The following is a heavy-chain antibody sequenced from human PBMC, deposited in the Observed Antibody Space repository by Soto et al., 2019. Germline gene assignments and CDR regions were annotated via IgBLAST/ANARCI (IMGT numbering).Heavy chain of an antibody. CDR3: ARLMNGGATDY. D-gene: IGHD1-26*01. Sequence: EVQLVESGGGLVQPGGSLRLSCAASGFTFSRYWMSWVRQAPGKGLEWVANINQDGRVKYFVDSVKGRFTISRDNAKNSLFLQMNSLRAEDTAVYFCARLMNGGATDYWGLGTLVTVSS. J-gene: IGHJ4*02. V-gene: IGHV3-7*03. CDR2: INQDGRVK. CDR1: GFTFSRYW.